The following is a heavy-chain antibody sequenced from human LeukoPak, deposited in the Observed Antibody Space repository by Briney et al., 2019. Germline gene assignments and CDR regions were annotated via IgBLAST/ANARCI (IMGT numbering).Heavy chain of an antibody. CDR3: ASLYSDYHYFDY. V-gene: IGHV3-11*01. Sequence: GGSLRLSCAASGFTFSDYYMSWIRQAPGKGLEWVSYISSSGSTIYYADSVKGRFTISRDNAKNSLYLQMNSLRAEDTAVYYCASLYSDYHYFDYWGQGTLVTVSS. CDR1: GFTFSDYY. D-gene: IGHD5-12*01. CDR2: ISSSGSTI. J-gene: IGHJ4*02.